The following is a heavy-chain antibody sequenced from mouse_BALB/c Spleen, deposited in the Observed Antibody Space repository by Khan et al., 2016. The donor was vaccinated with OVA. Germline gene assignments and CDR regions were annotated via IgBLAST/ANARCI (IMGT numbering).Heavy chain of an antibody. Sequence: QIQLVQSGPEVKKPGETVKISCKASGYSFTNYGMNWVRQAPGKGLKWMGWINTYTGEPTYADDFMGRFAFSLETSASTAYLQINNLKNEDTATYFCASGGDWYFDVWGAGTTVTVSS. CDR1: GYSFTNYG. J-gene: IGHJ1*01. CDR2: INTYTGEP. CDR3: ASGGDWYFDV. V-gene: IGHV9-3-1*01. D-gene: IGHD1-1*02.